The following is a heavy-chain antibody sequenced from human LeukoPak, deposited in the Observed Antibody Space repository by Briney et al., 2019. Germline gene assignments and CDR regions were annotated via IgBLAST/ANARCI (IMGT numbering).Heavy chain of an antibody. CDR2: IDHSGST. Sequence: ETLSLTCAVQGASLRGSYWSWIRQPPGKGLQWIGQIDHSGSTHSIPSLKSRVTISLDTSQSQVSLKVNSVTAADTAVYFCARGGNGWYFDLWGRGTLVTVSS. CDR3: ARGGNGWYFDL. V-gene: IGHV4-34*01. J-gene: IGHJ2*01. D-gene: IGHD1-14*01. CDR1: GASLRGSY.